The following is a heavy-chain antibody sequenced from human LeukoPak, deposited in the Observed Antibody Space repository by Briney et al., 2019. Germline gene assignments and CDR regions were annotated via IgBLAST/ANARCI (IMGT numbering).Heavy chain of an antibody. CDR1: GFTFSSYA. D-gene: IGHD3-22*01. CDR2: ISGSGGST. Sequence: PGGSLRLSCAASGFTFSSYAMSWVRQAPGKGLEWVSAISGSGGSTYYADSVKGRFTISRDNSKNTLYLQMNSLRAEDTAVYYCAKVGESYYYDSSGYLIDAFDIWGQGTMVTVSS. J-gene: IGHJ3*02. CDR3: AKVGESYYYDSSGYLIDAFDI. V-gene: IGHV3-23*01.